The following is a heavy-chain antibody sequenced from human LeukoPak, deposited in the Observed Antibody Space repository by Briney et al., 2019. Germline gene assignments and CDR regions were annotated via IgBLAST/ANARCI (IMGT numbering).Heavy chain of an antibody. V-gene: IGHV1-8*01. CDR2: MNPNSGNT. Sequence: GASVKVSCKASGYTFSRYDINWVRQATGQGLEWMGWMNPNSGNTGYAQKFQGRVTMTRNTSISTAYMELSSLRSEDTAVYYCARDLVTAAGTASFDNWGQGTLVTVSS. D-gene: IGHD6-13*01. CDR1: GYTFSRYD. J-gene: IGHJ4*02. CDR3: ARDLVTAAGTASFDN.